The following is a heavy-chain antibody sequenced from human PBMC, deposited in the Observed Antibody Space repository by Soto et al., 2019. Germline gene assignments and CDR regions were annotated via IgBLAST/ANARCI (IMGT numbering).Heavy chain of an antibody. V-gene: IGHV1-18*01. D-gene: IGHD6-13*01. J-gene: IGHJ6*02. Sequence: GASVKVSCKASGYTFTSYGISWVRQAPGQGLEWMGWISAYNGNTNYAQKLQGRVTMTTDTSTSTAYMELRSLRSDDTAVYYCARASQSLYSSSWYVLWYYYGMDVWGQGTTVTVSS. CDR1: GYTFTSYG. CDR2: ISAYNGNT. CDR3: ARASQSLYSSSWYVLWYYYGMDV.